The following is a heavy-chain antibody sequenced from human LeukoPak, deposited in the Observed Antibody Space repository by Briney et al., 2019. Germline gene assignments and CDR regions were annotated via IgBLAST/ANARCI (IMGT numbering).Heavy chain of an antibody. D-gene: IGHD3-22*01. CDR3: ARVPIHYYYDSSALGDY. Sequence: PGRSLRLSCAASGFTFSSYAMHWVRQAPGKGLEWVAVISYDGSNKYYADSVKGRFTISRDNSKNTLYLQKNSLRAEDTAVYYCARVPIHYYYDSSALGDYWRQGTLVTVSS. V-gene: IGHV3-30*04. J-gene: IGHJ4*02. CDR2: ISYDGSNK. CDR1: GFTFSSYA.